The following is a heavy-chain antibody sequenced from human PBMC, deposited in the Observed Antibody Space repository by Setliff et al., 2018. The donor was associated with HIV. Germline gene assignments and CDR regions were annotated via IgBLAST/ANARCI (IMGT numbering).Heavy chain of an antibody. CDR1: GYTFTTYG. Sequence: ASVKVSCKPSGYTFTTYGLSWVRQAPGQGLEWMGWISTYSDETSYSQNLQGRVTMTRDTSISTAYMELSSLRSEDTAVYYCATDRGGVEMATTHDAFDIWGQGTMVTVSS. CDR2: ISTYSDET. J-gene: IGHJ3*02. CDR3: ATDRGGVEMATTHDAFDI. V-gene: IGHV1-18*01. D-gene: IGHD1-1*01.